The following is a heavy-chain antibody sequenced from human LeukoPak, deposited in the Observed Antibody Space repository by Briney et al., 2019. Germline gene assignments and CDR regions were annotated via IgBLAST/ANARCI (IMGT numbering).Heavy chain of an antibody. CDR3: SRGDDSYKQGNF. D-gene: IGHD5-24*01. Sequence: SETLSLTCSVSDDSISTNSDYWTWIRQPPGKALEWVATLHYRGTLYYSPSLSSRISIFVDTSKRQFSLQVRSVTASDTAMYYCSRGDDSYKQGNFWGQGTLVTVSS. CDR2: LHYRGTL. J-gene: IGHJ4*02. CDR1: DDSISTNSDY. V-gene: IGHV4-39*01.